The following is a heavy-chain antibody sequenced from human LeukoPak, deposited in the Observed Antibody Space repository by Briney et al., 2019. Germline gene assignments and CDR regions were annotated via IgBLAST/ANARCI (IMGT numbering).Heavy chain of an antibody. J-gene: IGHJ4*02. CDR3: AKGYGSGNYYGDY. D-gene: IGHD3-10*01. CDR2: ISGSGGST. CDR1: GFTFSSYS. V-gene: IGHV3-23*01. Sequence: GGSLRLSCAASGFTFSSYSMTWVRQAPGKGLEWVSSISGSGGSTYYADSVKGRFTISRDNSKNTLYLQVNSLRAEDTAVYYCAKGYGSGNYYGDYWGQGTLVTVSS.